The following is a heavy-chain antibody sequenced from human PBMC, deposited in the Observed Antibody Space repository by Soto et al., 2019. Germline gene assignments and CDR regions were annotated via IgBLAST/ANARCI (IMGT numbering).Heavy chain of an antibody. CDR3: ARAGLRIAARQFDY. V-gene: IGHV3-21*01. CDR1: GFTFSSYS. J-gene: IGHJ4*02. D-gene: IGHD6-6*01. CDR2: ISSSSSYI. Sequence: VGSLRLSCAASGFTFSSYSMNWVRQAPGKGLEWVSSISSSSSYIYYADSVKGRFTISRDNAKNSLYLQMNSLRAEDTAVYYCARAGLRIAARQFDYRGQGTLVTVSS.